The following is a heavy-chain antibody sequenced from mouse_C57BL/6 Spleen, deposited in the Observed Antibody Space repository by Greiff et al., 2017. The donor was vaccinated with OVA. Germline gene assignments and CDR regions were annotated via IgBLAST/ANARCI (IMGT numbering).Heavy chain of an antibody. CDR2: IYPGDGDT. D-gene: IGHD1-1*01. CDR1: GYAFSSSW. CDR3: AREATVVARYFDV. J-gene: IGHJ1*03. V-gene: IGHV1-82*01. Sequence: VKVVESGPELVKPGASVKISCKASGYAFSSSWMNWVKQRPGKGLEGIGRIYPGDGDTNYNGKFKGKATLTADKSSSTAYMQLSSLTSEDSAVYFCAREATVVARYFDVWGTGTTVTVSS.